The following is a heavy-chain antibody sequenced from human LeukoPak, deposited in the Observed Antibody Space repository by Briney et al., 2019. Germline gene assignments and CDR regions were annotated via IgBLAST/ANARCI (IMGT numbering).Heavy chain of an antibody. CDR1: GFTFSSYA. J-gene: IGHJ4*02. Sequence: GGSLRLSCAASGFTFSSYAMSWVRQAPGKGLEWVSAISGSGGSTYYADSVKGRFTISRDNSKNTLYPQMNSLRAEDTAVYYCAKDQYSSSRFIDYWGQGTLVTVSS. V-gene: IGHV3-23*01. CDR3: AKDQYSSSRFIDY. CDR2: ISGSGGST. D-gene: IGHD6-13*01.